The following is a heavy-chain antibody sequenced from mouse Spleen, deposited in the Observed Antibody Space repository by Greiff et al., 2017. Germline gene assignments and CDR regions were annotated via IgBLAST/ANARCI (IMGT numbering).Heavy chain of an antibody. D-gene: IGHD2-14*01. V-gene: IGHV2-2*01. CDR3: ARMGVRRSYYAMDY. J-gene: IGHJ4*01. Sequence: QVHVKQSGPGLVQPSQSLSITCTVSGFSLTSYGVHWVRQSPGKGLEWLGVIWSGGSTDYNAAFISRLSISKDNSKSQVFFKMNSLQADDTAIYYCARMGVRRSYYAMDYWGQGTSVTVSS. CDR2: IWSGGST. CDR1: GFSLTSYG.